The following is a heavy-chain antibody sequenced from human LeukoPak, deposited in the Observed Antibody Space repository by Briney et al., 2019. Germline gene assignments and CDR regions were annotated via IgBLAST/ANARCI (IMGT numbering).Heavy chain of an antibody. Sequence: GGFLRLSCAASGFTFSSFFMNWVRQAPGKGLEWVSGITGSAGTTSYADSVKGRFTISRDNSKNTLYLQMNSLRAEDTAVYYCAGSHPLGSNNDYYTPFDYWGQGSLVTVSS. CDR1: GFTFSSFF. V-gene: IGHV3-23*01. D-gene: IGHD3-3*01. CDR3: AGSHPLGSNNDYYTPFDY. J-gene: IGHJ4*02. CDR2: ITGSAGTT.